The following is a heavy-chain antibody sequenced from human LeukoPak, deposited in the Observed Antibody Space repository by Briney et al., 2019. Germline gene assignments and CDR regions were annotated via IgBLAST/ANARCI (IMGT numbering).Heavy chain of an antibody. J-gene: IGHJ6*02. Sequence: PGGSLRLSCAASGFTFSSYSMNWVRQAPGKGLEWVSSISSSSSYIYYADSVKGRFTISRDNAKNSLYLQMNSLRAEDTAVYYCARDGLNPSRALDGMDVWGQGTTVTVSS. CDR1: GFTFSSYS. D-gene: IGHD6-13*01. V-gene: IGHV3-21*01. CDR2: ISSSSSYI. CDR3: ARDGLNPSRALDGMDV.